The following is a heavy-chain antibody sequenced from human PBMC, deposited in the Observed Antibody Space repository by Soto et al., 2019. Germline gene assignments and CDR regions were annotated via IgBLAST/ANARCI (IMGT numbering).Heavy chain of an antibody. CDR3: VMVDNYVTPTPQDV. CDR2: ISPYTGNT. Sequence: QVQLVQSGDEVKKPGASVKVSCKAPGYIFVNYGIAWVRQAPGQGLEWMGWISPYTGNTHSATKVQGRLTMTTDTSTSTAYMDLGSLTSADTAVYYCVMVDNYVTPTPQDVWGQGTTVTVSS. CDR1: GYIFVNYG. V-gene: IGHV1-18*01. J-gene: IGHJ6*02. D-gene: IGHD3-16*01.